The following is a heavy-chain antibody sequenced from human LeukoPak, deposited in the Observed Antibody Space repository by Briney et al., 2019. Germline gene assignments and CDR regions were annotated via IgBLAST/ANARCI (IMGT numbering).Heavy chain of an antibody. CDR3: TLTVTYDGHDY. D-gene: IGHD3-16*01. V-gene: IGHV1-69*13. Sequence: SVKVSCKAFGGTFKTYAISWVRQAHGQGLEWMGGIIPLLGTPDYAQKFQDKVTISADESTRTAYMELSSLRSDDTATYYCTLTVTYDGHDYCGQGALLIVSS. CDR1: GGTFKTYA. CDR2: IIPLLGTP. J-gene: IGHJ4*02.